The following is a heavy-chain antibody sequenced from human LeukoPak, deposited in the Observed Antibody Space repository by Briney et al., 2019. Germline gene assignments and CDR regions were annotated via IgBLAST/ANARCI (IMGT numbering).Heavy chain of an antibody. V-gene: IGHV1-8*02. CDR3: TIGKVASRRGSWFDP. Sequence: ASVKVSCKTSGYTFTSYDINWVRQATGQGLEWMGWMNPNSGNTGYVQKFQGRVTMTRNTSISTAYMDLSSLTSEDTAVYYCTIGKVASRRGSWFDPWGQGTLVTVSS. CDR2: MNPNSGNT. J-gene: IGHJ5*02. D-gene: IGHD6-6*01. CDR1: GYTFTSYD.